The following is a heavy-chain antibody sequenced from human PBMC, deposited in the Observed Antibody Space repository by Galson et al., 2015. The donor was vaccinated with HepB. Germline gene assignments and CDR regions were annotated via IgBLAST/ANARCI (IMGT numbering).Heavy chain of an antibody. CDR3: ARGMYSSGWYLVDY. V-gene: IGHV3-11*03. CDR2: ISSSSSYT. D-gene: IGHD6-19*01. J-gene: IGHJ4*02. CDR1: GFTFSDYY. Sequence: SLRLSCAASGFTFSDYYMSWIRQAPGKGLEWVSYISSSSSYTNYADSVKGRFTISRDNAKNSLYLQMNSLRAEDTAVYYCARGMYSSGWYLVDYWGQGTLVTVSS.